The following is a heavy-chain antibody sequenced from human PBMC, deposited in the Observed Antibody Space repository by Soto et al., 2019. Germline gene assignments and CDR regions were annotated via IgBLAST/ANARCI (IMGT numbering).Heavy chain of an antibody. J-gene: IGHJ6*02. CDR2: INSDGSST. D-gene: IGHD3-16*01. CDR1: GFTFSSYW. CDR3: ARGLVIGYYGMDV. Sequence: GGSLRLSCAASGFTFSSYWMHWVRQAPGKGLVWVSRINSDGSSTSYADSVKGRFTISRANAKNTLYLQMNSLRAEDTAVYYCARGLVIGYYGMDVWGQGTTVTVSS. V-gene: IGHV3-74*01.